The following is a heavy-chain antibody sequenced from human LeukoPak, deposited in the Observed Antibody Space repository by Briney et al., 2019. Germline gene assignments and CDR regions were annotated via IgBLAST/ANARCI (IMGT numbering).Heavy chain of an antibody. CDR2: ISGSGGRT. J-gene: IGHJ4*02. CDR3: AKDRSGYGLNIFDY. Sequence: GGSLRLSCAASGFTFSSYAMSWVRQAPGKGLEWVSGISGSGGRTYNADSVKGRFTISRDNSKNTLYLQMNSLRAEDTAVYYCAKDRSGYGLNIFDYWGQGTLVTVSS. V-gene: IGHV3-23*01. D-gene: IGHD5-12*01. CDR1: GFTFSSYA.